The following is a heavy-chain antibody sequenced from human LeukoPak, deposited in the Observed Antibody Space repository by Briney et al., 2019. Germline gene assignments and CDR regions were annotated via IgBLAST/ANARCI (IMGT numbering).Heavy chain of an antibody. CDR1: GGTFSSYA. V-gene: IGHV1-69*05. J-gene: IGHJ4*02. D-gene: IGHD3-16*01. CDR2: IIPIFGTA. CDR3: ARDRGPEWWGSFDC. Sequence: SVKVSCKASGGTFSSYAISWVRQAPGQGLEWMGGIIPIFGTANYAQKFQGRVTMTRDTSISTAYMDLSSLISDDTAVYYCARDRGPEWWGSFDCWGQGTLVTVSS.